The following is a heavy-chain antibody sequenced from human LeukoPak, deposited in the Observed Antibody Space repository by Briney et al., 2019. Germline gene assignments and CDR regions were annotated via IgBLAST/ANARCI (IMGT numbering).Heavy chain of an antibody. CDR1: GFPFSVYS. V-gene: IGHV3-48*04. J-gene: IGHJ4*02. CDR3: ARDHNYAFDN. CDR2: IGISSGNT. D-gene: IGHD1-1*01. Sequence: PGGSLTLSCVAWGFPFSVYSLNCVRDAPGGGLEWISYIGISSGNTKYADSVKGRFTISGDNAKNSLYLQMNSLRVEDTAVYYCARDHNYAFDNWGQGTLVTVSS.